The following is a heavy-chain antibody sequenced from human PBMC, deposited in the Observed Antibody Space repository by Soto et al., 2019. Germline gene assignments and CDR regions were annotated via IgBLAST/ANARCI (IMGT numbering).Heavy chain of an antibody. Sequence: SETLSLTCAVPGGSISSSNWWSWVRQPPGKGLEWIGEIHHSGSTNYNPSLKSRVTISVDTSKNQLSLKLSAVTAADTAVYYCARGSAAGTKSPFDYWGQGTLVTVSS. CDR3: ARGSAAGTKSPFDY. CDR2: IHHSGST. D-gene: IGHD6-13*01. V-gene: IGHV4-4*02. CDR1: GGSISSSNW. J-gene: IGHJ4*02.